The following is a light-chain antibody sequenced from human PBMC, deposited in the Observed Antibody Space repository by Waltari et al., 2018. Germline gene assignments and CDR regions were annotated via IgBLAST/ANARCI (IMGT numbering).Light chain of an antibody. Sequence: QSVLTQPASVSGSPGQSITIPRTGTSSDVGGYDYVSWYQQSPGKAPKLIIYDVVKRPSGVSTRFSASKSDNTASLTISGLQAEDEGDYYCCSYKRGATWVFGGGTALTVL. CDR2: DVV. CDR1: SSDVGGYDY. V-gene: IGLV2-14*03. J-gene: IGLJ3*02. CDR3: CSYKRGATWV.